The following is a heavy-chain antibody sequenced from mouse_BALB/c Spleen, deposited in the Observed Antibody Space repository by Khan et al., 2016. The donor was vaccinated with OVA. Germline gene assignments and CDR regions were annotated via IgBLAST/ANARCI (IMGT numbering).Heavy chain of an antibody. CDR3: ARSYDYDVGGFAY. CDR1: GFSLSNYG. V-gene: IGHV2-9*02. Sequence: VQLQESGPGLVAPSQSLSITCTVSGFSLSNYGIRWVRQPPGKGLEWLGVIWTGGITNYNSALMSRLIISKDNSKSQVFLKMNRLQTDDTAIYYCARSYDYDVGGFAYWGQGTLVTVSA. J-gene: IGHJ3*01. CDR2: IWTGGIT. D-gene: IGHD2-4*01.